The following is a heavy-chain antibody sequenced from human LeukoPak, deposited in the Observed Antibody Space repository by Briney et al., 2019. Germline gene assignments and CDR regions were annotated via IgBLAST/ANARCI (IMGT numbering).Heavy chain of an antibody. CDR3: ARDRYTGYYDSSGYLQGLFDP. D-gene: IGHD3-22*01. Sequence: GASVKVSCKASGYTFTGYYMHWVRQAPGQGLEWMGWINPNSGGTNYAQKFQGRVTMTRDTSISTAYMELSRLRSDDTAVYYCARDRYTGYYDSSGYLQGLFDPWGQGTRVTVSS. J-gene: IGHJ5*02. CDR1: GYTFTGYY. V-gene: IGHV1-2*02. CDR2: INPNSGGT.